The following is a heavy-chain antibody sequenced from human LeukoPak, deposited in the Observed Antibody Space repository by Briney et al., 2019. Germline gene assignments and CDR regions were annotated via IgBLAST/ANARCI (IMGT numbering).Heavy chain of an antibody. J-gene: IGHJ3*02. CDR2: FIPIFGSP. CDR1: VPTFTSYA. CDR3: AGFFYDSSGAAFDI. V-gene: IGHV1-69*05. Sequence: SVKVSCKASVPTFTSYAINWVRQAPGQGLEWMGGFIPIFGSPTYAQKFQGRVTFTTDESTYTAYMELSNLRSDDTAVFYCAGFFYDSSGAAFDIWAKGQWSPSPQ. D-gene: IGHD3-22*01.